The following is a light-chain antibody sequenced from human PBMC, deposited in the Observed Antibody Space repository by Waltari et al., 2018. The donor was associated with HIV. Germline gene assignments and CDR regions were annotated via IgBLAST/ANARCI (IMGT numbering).Light chain of an antibody. CDR2: QAS. CDR1: QPVSSW. J-gene: IGKJ1*01. CDR3: QQYSLHWT. Sequence: IQVTQSPSTLSASVGDPISISCRASQPVSSWMAWFLQRPGKAPRLLIYQASILASGVPSRLGGSRCGTDFSLTISGLQPDDFGTYYCQQYSLHWTFGQGTRVDLK. V-gene: IGKV1-5*01.